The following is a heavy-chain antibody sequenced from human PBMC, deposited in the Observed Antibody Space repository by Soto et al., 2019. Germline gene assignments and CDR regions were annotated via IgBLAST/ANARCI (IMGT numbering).Heavy chain of an antibody. J-gene: IGHJ4*02. CDR3: ARSRSSTVVTGAMGY. CDR1: GYTFTGYY. D-gene: IGHD4-17*01. Sequence: QVQLVQSGAEVKKPGASVKVSCKASGYTFTGYYMHWVRQAPGQGLEWMGWINPNSGGTNYAQKFQGWVTMTRDTYISTAYMELSRLRSDDTAVYYCARSRSSTVVTGAMGYWGQGTLVTVSS. CDR2: INPNSGGT. V-gene: IGHV1-2*04.